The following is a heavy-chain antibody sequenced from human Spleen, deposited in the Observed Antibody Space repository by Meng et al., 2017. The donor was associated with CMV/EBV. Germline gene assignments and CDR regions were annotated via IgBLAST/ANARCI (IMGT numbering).Heavy chain of an antibody. CDR3: AKEGGDYYDSSGYYLNWYFDL. Sequence: GESLKISCAASGFTFSSYAMSWVRQAPGKGLEWVSAISGSGGSTYYADSVKGRFTISRDNSKNTLYLQMNSLRAEDTAVYYCAKEGGDYYDSSGYYLNWYFDLWGRGTLVTVSS. V-gene: IGHV3-23*01. J-gene: IGHJ2*01. D-gene: IGHD3-22*01. CDR1: GFTFSSYA. CDR2: ISGSGGST.